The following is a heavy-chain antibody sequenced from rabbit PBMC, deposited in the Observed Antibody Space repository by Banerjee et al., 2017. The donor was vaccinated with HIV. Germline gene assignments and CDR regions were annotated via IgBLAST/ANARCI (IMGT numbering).Heavy chain of an antibody. J-gene: IGHJ3*01. CDR3: ARDYGYAGSSYSRLDL. CDR2: IYPDYGST. D-gene: IGHD8-1*01. V-gene: IGHV1S47*01. Sequence: QQQLVESGGGPVQPGGSLTLSCKASGIDFSRYGISWVRQAPGKGLEWIAYIYPDYGSTDYANWVNGRFTISLDNAQNTVFLQMTSLTAADTATYFCARDYGYAGSSYSRLDLWGPGTLVTVS. CDR1: GIDFSRYG.